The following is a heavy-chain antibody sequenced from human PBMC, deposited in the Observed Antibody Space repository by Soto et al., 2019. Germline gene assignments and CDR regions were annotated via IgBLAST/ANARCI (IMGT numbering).Heavy chain of an antibody. CDR2: IRSKANSYAT. CDR3: TRSRYSSGWPLFDY. Sequence: GGSLRLSCAASGFTFSGSAMHWVRQASGKGLEWVGRIRSKANSYATAYAASVKGRFTISRDNSKNTAYLQLNSLKTEDTAGYYCTRSRYSSGWPLFDYWGQGTLVTVSS. D-gene: IGHD6-19*01. V-gene: IGHV3-73*01. CDR1: GFTFSGSA. J-gene: IGHJ4*02.